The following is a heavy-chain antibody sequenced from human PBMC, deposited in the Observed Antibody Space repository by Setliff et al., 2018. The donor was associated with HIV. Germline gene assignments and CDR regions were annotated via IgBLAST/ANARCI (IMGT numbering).Heavy chain of an antibody. CDR1: GGPISSSSYY. J-gene: IGHJ6*03. D-gene: IGHD2-8*01. Sequence: PSETLSLTCTVSGGPISSSSYYWGWIRQPPGKGLEWIGSVFYTGSTYYNPSLKSRVTISVDTSKNQLSLNLSSVTAADTAVYYCARSRPRSMDFYMDVWGKGTTVTVSS. CDR2: VFYTGST. CDR3: ARSRPRSMDFYMDV. V-gene: IGHV4-39*07.